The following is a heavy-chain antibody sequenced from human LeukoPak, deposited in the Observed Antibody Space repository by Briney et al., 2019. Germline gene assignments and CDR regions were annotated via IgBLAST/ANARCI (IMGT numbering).Heavy chain of an antibody. J-gene: IGHJ5*02. CDR1: GGSISSGDYY. Sequence: PSQTLSLTCTVSGGSISSGDYYWSWIRQPPGKGLEWIGYIYYSGSTYYNPSLKSRITISVDTSKNQFSLKLSSVTAADTAVYYCAREVTDGDWFDPWGQGTLVTVSS. V-gene: IGHV4-30-4*01. CDR2: IYYSGST. D-gene: IGHD3-16*01. CDR3: AREVTDGDWFDP.